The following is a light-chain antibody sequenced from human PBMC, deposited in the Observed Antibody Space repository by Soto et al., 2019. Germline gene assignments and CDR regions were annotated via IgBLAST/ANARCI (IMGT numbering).Light chain of an antibody. V-gene: IGKV3-15*01. J-gene: IGKJ1*01. Sequence: ETVMTQSPATLSVSPGERVTLSCRASQSVSSNLAWYQQKPGQAPRLLIYGASTRATGIPARFSGSGSGTEFTPTISSMQSEDFAVYYCQQYNNWPPWTFGQGTKVEIK. CDR3: QQYNNWPPWT. CDR1: QSVSSN. CDR2: GAS.